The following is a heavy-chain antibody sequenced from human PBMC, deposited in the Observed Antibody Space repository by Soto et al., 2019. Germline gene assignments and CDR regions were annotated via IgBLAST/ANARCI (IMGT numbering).Heavy chain of an antibody. V-gene: IGHV4-59*12. Sequence: SETLSLTCTVSGGSIGSYYWSWIRQPPGKGLEWIGYIYYTGDTDYNPSLKSRVSISIDPSKNQFSLKLSSVTVADTGVYYCARTLGITVLGVPISGAFDIWGQGTLVTVSS. CDR3: ARTLGITVLGVPISGAFDI. CDR1: GGSIGSYY. CDR2: IYYTGDT. D-gene: IGHD3-3*01. J-gene: IGHJ3*02.